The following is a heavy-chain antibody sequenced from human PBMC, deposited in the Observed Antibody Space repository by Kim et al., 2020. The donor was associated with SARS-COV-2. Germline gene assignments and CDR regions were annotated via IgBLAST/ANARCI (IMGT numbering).Heavy chain of an antibody. J-gene: IGHJ6*02. Sequence: NPSRKSRVTISVDTSKNQFSLKLSSVTAADTAVYYCARGYRGYYYYGMDVWGQGTTVTVSS. CDR3: ARGYRGYYYYGMDV. V-gene: IGHV4-34*01. D-gene: IGHD3-10*01.